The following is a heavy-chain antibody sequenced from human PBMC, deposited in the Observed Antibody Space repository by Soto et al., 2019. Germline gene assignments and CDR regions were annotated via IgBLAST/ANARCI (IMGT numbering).Heavy chain of an antibody. CDR1: VFTFSRYA. J-gene: IGHJ4*02. CDR2: ISGSGGST. Sequence: LRPSCAHSVFTFSRYALHWFRESPWNGLEWVSAISGSGGSTYYADSVKGRFTISRDNSKNTLYLQVHSLTAEDTAGYYCAKDRRAGGNSAFYFDFWGQGAQVTVSS. V-gene: IGHV3-23*01. CDR3: AKDRRAGGNSAFYFDF. D-gene: IGHD3-16*01.